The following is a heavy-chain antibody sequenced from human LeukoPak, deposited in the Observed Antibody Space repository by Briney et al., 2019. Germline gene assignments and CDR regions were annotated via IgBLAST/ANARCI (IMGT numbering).Heavy chain of an antibody. CDR3: ARVAAYDY. CDR1: GFTFSSYA. CDR2: ISSGSTI. D-gene: IGHD2-15*01. J-gene: IGHJ4*02. Sequence: GASLRLSCAASGFTFSSYAMSWVRQAPGKGLEWVSYISSGSTIYYADSVKGRFTISRDNAKNSLYLQMNSLRAEDTAVYYCARVAAYDYWGQGTLVTVSS. V-gene: IGHV3-48*03.